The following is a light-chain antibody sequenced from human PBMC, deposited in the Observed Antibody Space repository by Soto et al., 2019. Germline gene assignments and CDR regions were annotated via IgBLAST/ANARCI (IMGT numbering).Light chain of an antibody. CDR2: DAS. CDR3: LQYGSSPRT. V-gene: IGKV3-20*01. Sequence: EIVLTQSPGTLSLSPGERATLSCRASQSVSRSYLAWYQQKFGQAPRLIIYDASSRATGVPDRFSGSGSGTDFTLTISRLEPEDFAVYYCLQYGSSPRTFGQGTTVEFK. J-gene: IGKJ1*01. CDR1: QSVSRSY.